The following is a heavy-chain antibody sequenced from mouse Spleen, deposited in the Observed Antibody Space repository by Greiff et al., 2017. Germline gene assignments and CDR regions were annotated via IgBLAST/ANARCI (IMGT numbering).Heavy chain of an antibody. CDR2: INSNGGST. D-gene: IGHD2-12*01. CDR1: GFTFSSYA. Sequence: DVMLVESGGGLVKPGGSLKLSCAASGFTFSSYAMSWVRQTPEKRLEWVAAINSNGGSTYYPDTVKDRFTISRDNAKNTLYLQMSSLRSEDTALYYCARQSYSYFDYWGQGTTLTVSS. J-gene: IGHJ2*01. CDR3: ARQSYSYFDY. V-gene: IGHV5-6-2*01.